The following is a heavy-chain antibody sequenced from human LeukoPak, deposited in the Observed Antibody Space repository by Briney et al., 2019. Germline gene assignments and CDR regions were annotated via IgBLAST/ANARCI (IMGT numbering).Heavy chain of an antibody. V-gene: IGHV4-4*02. CDR2: IHRSGIP. CDR3: AREILGGFNPGAY. CDR1: LDSTTSNF. D-gene: IGHD1-14*01. Sequence: SETLSLTCTVSLDSTTSNFWSWVRQPPGKGLEWIGEIHRSGIPNYNPSLQSPATLSIDRSRNQIALELSSVTAADTAVYYCAREILGGFNPGAYWGQGTLVTVSS. J-gene: IGHJ4*02.